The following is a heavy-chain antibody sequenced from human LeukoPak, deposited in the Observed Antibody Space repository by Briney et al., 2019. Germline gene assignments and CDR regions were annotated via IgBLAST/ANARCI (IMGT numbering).Heavy chain of an antibody. CDR3: ARRYYYDSSGYHDY. Sequence: TRGESLKISCQGSGYSFTSYWIGWVRQMPGQGLEWMGIIYPGDSDTRYSPSFQGQVTISADKSISTAYLQWSSLKASDTAMYYCARRYYYDSSGYHDYWGQGTLVTVSS. J-gene: IGHJ4*02. V-gene: IGHV5-51*01. D-gene: IGHD3-22*01. CDR2: IYPGDSDT. CDR1: GYSFTSYW.